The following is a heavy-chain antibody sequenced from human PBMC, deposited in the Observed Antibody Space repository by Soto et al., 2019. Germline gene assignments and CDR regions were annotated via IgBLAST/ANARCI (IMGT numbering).Heavy chain of an antibody. D-gene: IGHD3-3*01. V-gene: IGHV3-48*03. J-gene: IGHJ5*02. CDR3: ARKMKERLRFLEWSRMNWFDP. CDR1: GFTFSSYE. Sequence: GGSLRLSCAASGFTFSSYEMNWVRQAPGKGLEWVSYISSSGSTIYYADSVKGRFTISRDNAKNSLYLQMNSLRAEDTAVYYCARKMKERLRFLEWSRMNWFDPWGQGTLVTVSS. CDR2: ISSSGSTI.